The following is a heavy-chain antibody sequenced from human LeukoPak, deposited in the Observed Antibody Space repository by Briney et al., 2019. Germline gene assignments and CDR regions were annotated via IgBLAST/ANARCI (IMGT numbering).Heavy chain of an antibody. D-gene: IGHD6-13*01. J-gene: IGHJ5*02. Sequence: ASVKVSCKASGYTFTSYGISWVRQAPGQGLEWMGWISAYNGNTNYAQKLQGRVTMTTDTSTSTAYMELRSLRSDDTAVYYCARVPSRVAADSSSWYGWFDPWGQGTLVTVSS. CDR3: ARVPSRVAADSSSWYGWFDP. CDR1: GYTFTSYG. CDR2: ISAYNGNT. V-gene: IGHV1-18*01.